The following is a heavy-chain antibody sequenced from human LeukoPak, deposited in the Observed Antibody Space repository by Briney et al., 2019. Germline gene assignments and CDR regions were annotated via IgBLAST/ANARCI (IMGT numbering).Heavy chain of an antibody. D-gene: IGHD3-10*01. CDR3: VGLRRNSDRSYYYYYYDS. Sequence: PGGSLRLSCVASGLTFSDYSINWVRRAPGKGLEWVSSINPTSTSIYYADAVRGRFTISRDNAKSSLYLQMDSLRAEDTAVYYCVGLRRNSDRSYYYYYYDSWGQGILVTVSS. CDR1: GLTFSDYS. CDR2: INPTSTSI. J-gene: IGHJ5*01. V-gene: IGHV3-21*01.